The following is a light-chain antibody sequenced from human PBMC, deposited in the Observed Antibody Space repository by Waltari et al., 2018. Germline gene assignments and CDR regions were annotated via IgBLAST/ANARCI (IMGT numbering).Light chain of an antibody. CDR2: EVS. CDR1: SRDVGRYNL. J-gene: IGLJ2*01. Sequence: QSALTQPASVSGSPGQSITISCPGTSRDVGRYNLVSWYQQHPGKAPNLMIYEVSKRPSGVSNRFSGSKSGNTASLTISGLQAEDEADYYCCSYAGSVVFGGGTKLTVL. V-gene: IGLV2-23*02. CDR3: CSYAGSVV.